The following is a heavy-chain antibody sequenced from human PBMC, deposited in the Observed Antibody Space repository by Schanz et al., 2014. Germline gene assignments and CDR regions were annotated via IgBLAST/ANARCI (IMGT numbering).Heavy chain of an antibody. V-gene: IGHV3-23*04. CDR3: TRDVRLDRRGNWFDP. CDR2: ISASGGTT. CDR1: GFTFSAYA. J-gene: IGHJ5*02. Sequence: EVQLVQSGGGLVQPGGSLRLSCAASGFTFSAYAMTWVRQIPGKGLEWVSAISASGGTTYYTDSVKGRFTISRDNSKNLLYLQMNSLRAEDTAVYYCTRDVRLDRRGNWFDPWGQGTLVTVSS. D-gene: IGHD1-1*01.